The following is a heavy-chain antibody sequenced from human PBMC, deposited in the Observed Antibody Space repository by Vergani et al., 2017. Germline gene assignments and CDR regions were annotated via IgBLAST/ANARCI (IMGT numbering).Heavy chain of an antibody. CDR3: AREGLEYYYDSSGYYY. CDR2: ISSSSSTI. Sequence: EVQLVESGGGLVQPGGSLRLSCAASGFTFSSYSMNWARQAPGKGLEWVSYISSSSSTIYYADSVKGRFTISRDNAKNSLYLQMNSLRAEDTAVYYCAREGLEYYYDSSGYYYWGQGTLVTVSS. J-gene: IGHJ4*02. D-gene: IGHD3-22*01. CDR1: GFTFSSYS. V-gene: IGHV3-48*01.